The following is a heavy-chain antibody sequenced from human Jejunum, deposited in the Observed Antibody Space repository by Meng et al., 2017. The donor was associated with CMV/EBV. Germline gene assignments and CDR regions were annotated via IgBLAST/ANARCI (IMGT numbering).Heavy chain of an antibody. J-gene: IGHJ4*02. V-gene: IGHV1-46*01. CDR2: INPSGGST. Sequence: QVQLVQSGSEVKKPGASVKVSCKASGYTFTNYGMNWVRQAPGQGLEWMGVINPSGGSTTYSQKFQGRLTMTRDTSTSAVYMELSSLRSEDTAIYYCARSPLDGYNYHFDYWGQGTLVTVSS. CDR3: ARSPLDGYNYHFDY. D-gene: IGHD5-24*01. CDR1: GYTFTNYG.